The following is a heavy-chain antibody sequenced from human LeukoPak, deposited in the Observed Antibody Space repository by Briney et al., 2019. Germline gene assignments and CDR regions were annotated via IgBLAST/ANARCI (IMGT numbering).Heavy chain of an antibody. D-gene: IGHD3-3*01. Sequence: SETLSLTCTVSGGSISSYYWSLIRQPPGKGLEWVGYIYYSGSTNYNPSLKSRVTISVDTSKNQFSLKLSSVTAADTAVYYCARVILEPLVSYYYGMDVWGQGTTVTVSS. V-gene: IGHV4-59*01. CDR2: IYYSGST. CDR1: GGSISSYY. CDR3: ARVILEPLVSYYYGMDV. J-gene: IGHJ6*02.